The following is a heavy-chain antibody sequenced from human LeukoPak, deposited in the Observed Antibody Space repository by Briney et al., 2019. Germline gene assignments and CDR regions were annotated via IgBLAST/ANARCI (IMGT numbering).Heavy chain of an antibody. V-gene: IGHV4-39*07. D-gene: IGHD3-22*01. J-gene: IGHJ4*02. CDR3: ARVLYDISGYRLDY. CDR2: IYYSGST. CDR1: GGSISSSSYY. Sequence: SETLSLTCTVSGGSISSSSYYWGWIRQPPGKGLEWIGSIYYSGSTYYNPSLKSRVTISVDKSKNQFSLELTSVTAADTAVYYCARVLYDISGYRLDYWGQGTLVTVSS.